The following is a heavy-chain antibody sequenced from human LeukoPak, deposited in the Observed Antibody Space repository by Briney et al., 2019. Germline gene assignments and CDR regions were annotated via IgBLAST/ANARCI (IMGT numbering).Heavy chain of an antibody. V-gene: IGHV3-13*01. CDR3: ARARGGTLSYMDV. J-gene: IGHJ6*03. CDR1: GFSLSSYD. Sequence: GGSLRLSCAASGFSLSSYDMQWVRLPAGKGLEWVSAVGTAGDSYYLGSVKGRFTISRDDAKNSFYLQMNSLRGGDTAVYYCARARGGTLSYMDVWGKGTTVIVSS. D-gene: IGHD1-26*01. CDR2: VGTAGDS.